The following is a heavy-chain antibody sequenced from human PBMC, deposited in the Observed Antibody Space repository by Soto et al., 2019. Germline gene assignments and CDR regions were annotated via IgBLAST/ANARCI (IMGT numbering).Heavy chain of an antibody. V-gene: IGHV5-51*01. Sequence: ESLKISCKGVGYSFISYWIGWVRQMPGQGLEWMGIIYPGDSDTRYRPSFEGQVTISADRTISTAYLQWSSVKASDTAVYYCARQGSSSYAGYWGQGTRVTVSS. CDR3: ARQGSSSYAGY. CDR2: IYPGDSDT. J-gene: IGHJ4*02. D-gene: IGHD6-13*01. CDR1: GYSFISYW.